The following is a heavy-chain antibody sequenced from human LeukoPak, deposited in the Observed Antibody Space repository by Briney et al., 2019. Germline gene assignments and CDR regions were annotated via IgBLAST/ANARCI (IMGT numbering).Heavy chain of an antibody. CDR1: GGSFSGYY. CDR2: INHSGST. CDR3: ALNRGELYGMDV. V-gene: IGHV4-34*01. J-gene: IGHJ6*02. Sequence: PSETLSLTCAVYGGSFSGYYWSWIRQPPGKGLEWIGEINHSGSTNYNPSLKSRVTISVDTSKNQFSLKLSSVTAADTAVYYCALNRGELYGMDVWGQGTTVTVSS. D-gene: IGHD1-26*01.